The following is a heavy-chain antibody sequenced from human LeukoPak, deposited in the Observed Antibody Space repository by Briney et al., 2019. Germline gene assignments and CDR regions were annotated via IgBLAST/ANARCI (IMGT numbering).Heavy chain of an antibody. V-gene: IGHV4-59*01. D-gene: IGHD5-18*01. J-gene: IGHJ4*02. CDR3: ARGYSYGSYYFDN. CDR2: IYYSGNT. Sequence: SETLSLTCTVSGGSISSYYWSWIRQPPGKGLEWIGYIYYSGNTNYNPSLKSRVTISVDTSKNQFSLKLSSVTAADTAIHYCARGYSYGSYYFDNWGQGTLVTVSS. CDR1: GGSISSYY.